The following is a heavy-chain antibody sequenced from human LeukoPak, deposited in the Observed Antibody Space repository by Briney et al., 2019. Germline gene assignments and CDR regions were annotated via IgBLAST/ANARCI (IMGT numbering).Heavy chain of an antibody. Sequence: SETLSLTCTVSGGSISSYYWSWTRQPPGKGLEWIGYIYYSGSTNYNPSLKSRVTISVDTSKNQFSLKLSSVTAADTAVYYCARRVNYYADYWGQGTLVTVSS. CDR2: IYYSGST. CDR1: GGSISSYY. CDR3: ARRVNYYADY. J-gene: IGHJ4*02. D-gene: IGHD3-22*01. V-gene: IGHV4-59*12.